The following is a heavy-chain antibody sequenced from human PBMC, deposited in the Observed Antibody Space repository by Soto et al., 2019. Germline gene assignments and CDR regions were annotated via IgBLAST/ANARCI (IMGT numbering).Heavy chain of an antibody. D-gene: IGHD1-26*01. Sequence: GGSLRLSCAASGFTFSSYEMNWVRQAPGKGLEWVAYISSSGSTTYYADSGKGRFTISRDNAKNSLYLQMNSLRAEDTAGYYCARERYSGSYFDYWGQGTLVTVSS. V-gene: IGHV3-48*03. CDR1: GFTFSSYE. CDR3: ARERYSGSYFDY. J-gene: IGHJ4*02. CDR2: ISSSGSTT.